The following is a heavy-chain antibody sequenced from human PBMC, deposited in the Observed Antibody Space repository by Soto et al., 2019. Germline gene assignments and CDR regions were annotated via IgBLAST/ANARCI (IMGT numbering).Heavy chain of an antibody. CDR1: GFSLSNARMG. V-gene: IGHV2-26*01. CDR2: IFSNDEK. Sequence: QVTLKESGPVLVKPTETLTLTCTVSGFSLSNARMGVSWIRQPPGKALEWLAHIFSNDEKSYSTSLKSSLTISKDTSKSQVVLTMTNIDPVDTATYYCARSRGKMSYYYYMDVWGKGTTVTVSS. J-gene: IGHJ6*03. CDR3: ARSRGKMSYYYYMDV.